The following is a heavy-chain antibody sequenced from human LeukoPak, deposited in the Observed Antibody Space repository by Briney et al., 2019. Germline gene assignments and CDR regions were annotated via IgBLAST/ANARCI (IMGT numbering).Heavy chain of an antibody. CDR2: IYYSGST. Sequence: SETLSLTCTVSGGSISSYYWSWLRQPPGKGLEWIEYIYYSGSTNYNPSLKSRVTISVDTSKNQSSLTLSSVTAADTAVYYCATYSGSRYYGMDVWGQGTTVTVSS. CDR3: ATYSGSRYYGMDV. CDR1: GGSISSYY. V-gene: IGHV4-59*12. J-gene: IGHJ6*02. D-gene: IGHD1-26*01.